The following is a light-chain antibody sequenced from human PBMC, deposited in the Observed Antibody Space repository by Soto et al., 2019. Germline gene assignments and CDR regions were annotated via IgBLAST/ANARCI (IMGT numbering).Light chain of an antibody. CDR3: SSYTSSSTVV. CDR1: SSDVGGYNY. CDR2: EVS. J-gene: IGLJ2*01. Sequence: QSALTQPASVSGSPGESITISCTGTSSDVGGYNYVSWYQQPPGKAPKLMIYEVSNRPSGVSNRFSDSKSGNTASLTISGLQAEDEADYYCSSYTSSSTVVFGGGTKLTVL. V-gene: IGLV2-14*01.